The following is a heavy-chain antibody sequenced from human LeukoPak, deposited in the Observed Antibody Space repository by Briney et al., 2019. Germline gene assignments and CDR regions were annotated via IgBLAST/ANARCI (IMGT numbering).Heavy chain of an antibody. D-gene: IGHD6-13*01. CDR1: GFTFTSSA. Sequence: SVKVSCKASGFTFTSSAVQWVRQARGQRLEWIGWIVVGSGNTNYAQKFQERVTITRDMSTSTAYMELSSLRSEDTAVYYCAAEWYSSSWDKGFDPWGQGTLVTVSS. V-gene: IGHV1-58*01. CDR3: AAEWYSSSWDKGFDP. J-gene: IGHJ5*02. CDR2: IVVGSGNT.